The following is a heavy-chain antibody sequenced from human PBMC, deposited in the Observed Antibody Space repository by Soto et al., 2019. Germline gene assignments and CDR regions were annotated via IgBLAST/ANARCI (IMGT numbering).Heavy chain of an antibody. CDR3: ATSLDDDDIWGSYRYEDAFDI. D-gene: IGHD3-16*02. J-gene: IGHJ3*02. CDR1: GYTFTSYD. Sequence: ASVKVSCKASGYTFTSYDINWVRQATGQGLEWMGWMNPNSGNTGYAQKFQGRVTMTRNTSISTAYMELSSLRSEDTAVYYCATSLDDDDIWGSYRYEDAFDIWGQGTMVTVSS. V-gene: IGHV1-8*01. CDR2: MNPNSGNT.